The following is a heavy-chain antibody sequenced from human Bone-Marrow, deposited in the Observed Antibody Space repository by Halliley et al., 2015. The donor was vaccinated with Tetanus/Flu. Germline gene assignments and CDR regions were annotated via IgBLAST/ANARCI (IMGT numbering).Heavy chain of an antibody. Sequence: SIRGSINYIWYADSVKGRFTISRDNAKNTLYLQMSSLRAEDPAVYYCAKDACGSDCYTYFDHWGQGSPVTVSS. CDR2: IRGSINYI. D-gene: IGHD2-21*02. J-gene: IGHJ4*02. V-gene: IGHV3-21*01. CDR3: AKDACGSDCYTYFDH.